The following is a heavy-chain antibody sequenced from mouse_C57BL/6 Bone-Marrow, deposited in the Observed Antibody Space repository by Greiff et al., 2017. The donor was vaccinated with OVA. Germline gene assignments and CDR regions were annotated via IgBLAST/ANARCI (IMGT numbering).Heavy chain of an antibody. V-gene: IGHV8-8*01. CDR3: APYYDGGAMDY. J-gene: IGHJ4*01. Sequence: QVTLKESGPGILQPSPTLSLTCSFSGFSLSTFGMGVGWIRPPSGKGLEWLAHIWWDDDKYYNPALKSRLTISKNTSKNQVFLKIANVDTADTATYYCAPYYDGGAMDYWGQGTAVTVSS. D-gene: IGHD1-1*01. CDR2: IWWDDDK. CDR1: GFSLSTFGMG.